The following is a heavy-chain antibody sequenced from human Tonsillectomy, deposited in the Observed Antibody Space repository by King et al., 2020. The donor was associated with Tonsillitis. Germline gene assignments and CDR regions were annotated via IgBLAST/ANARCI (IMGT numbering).Heavy chain of an antibody. V-gene: IGHV1-69*09. J-gene: IGHJ6*03. CDR2: IIPILGIA. CDR3: ARSHRTGMNYYYYMDV. CDR1: GGTFSSYA. Sequence: VQLVESGAEVKKPGSSVKVSCKASGGTFSSYAISWVRQAPGQGLEWMGRIIPILGIANYAQKFQGRVTITADKSTSTAYMELSSLRAEDTAVYYCARSHRTGMNYYYYMDVWGKGTTVTVSS. D-gene: IGHD1-14*01.